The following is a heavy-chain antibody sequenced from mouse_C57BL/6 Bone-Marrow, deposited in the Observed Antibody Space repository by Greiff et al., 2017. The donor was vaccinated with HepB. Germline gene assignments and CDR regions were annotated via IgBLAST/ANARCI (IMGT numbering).Heavy chain of an antibody. CDR1: GYTFTSYW. D-gene: IGHD1-1*01. CDR2: IYPGSGST. V-gene: IGHV1-55*01. CDR3: ARGITTVVATYFHWYFDV. Sequence: QVQLQQPGAELVKPGASVKISCKASGYTFTSYWITWVKQRPGQGLEWIGDIYPGSGSTNYNEKFKSKATLTVDTSSSTAYMQLSSLTSEDSAVYYCARGITTVVATYFHWYFDVWGTGTTVTVSS. J-gene: IGHJ1*03.